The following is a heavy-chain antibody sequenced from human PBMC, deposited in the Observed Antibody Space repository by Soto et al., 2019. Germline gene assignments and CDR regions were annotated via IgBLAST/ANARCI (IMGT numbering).Heavy chain of an antibody. D-gene: IGHD2-21*02. V-gene: IGHV1-69*01. CDR3: AVGDPSVY. CDR2: IIPFLGSP. J-gene: IGHJ4*02. Sequence: QVQLVQSGSEVQKPGSSVKVSCKASGDTVSSYAISWVRQAPGQGLEWMGGIIPFLGSPKFAQKFQGRLTITADESTSTAYMELSSLRSEDTAVYYCAVGDPSVYWGEGTLVTVSS. CDR1: GDTVSSYA.